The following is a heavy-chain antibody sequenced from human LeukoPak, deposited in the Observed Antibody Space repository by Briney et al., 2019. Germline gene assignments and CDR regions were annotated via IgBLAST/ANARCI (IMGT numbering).Heavy chain of an antibody. CDR3: ARAPSGWSGHGKNFDY. CDR2: INPNSGGT. J-gene: IGHJ4*02. CDR1: GYTFTGYY. Sequence: GASGKVSCKASGYTFTGYYMHWVRQAPGQGLEWMGRINPNSGGTNYAQKFQGRVTMTRDTSISTAYMELSRLRSDDTAVYYCARAPSGWSGHGKNFDYWGQGTLVTVSS. V-gene: IGHV1-2*06. D-gene: IGHD2-15*01.